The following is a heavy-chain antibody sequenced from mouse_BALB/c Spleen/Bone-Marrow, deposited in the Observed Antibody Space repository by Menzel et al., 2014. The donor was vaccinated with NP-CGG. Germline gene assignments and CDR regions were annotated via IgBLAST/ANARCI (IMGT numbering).Heavy chain of an antibody. CDR1: GYTFTTYV. CDR2: INPYTDGT. CDR3: ARGYGNYPVYCYFDF. V-gene: IGHV1-14*01. J-gene: IGHJ1*01. Sequence: EVQLQESGPELVKPGASVKMSCKASGYTFTTYVMHWVKQKPGQGLEWIGYINPYTDGTKFNEKFKGKATLTSDKSSSTAYMELSSLTSEDSAVYFCARGYGNYPVYCYFDFWGAGTTVTVSS. D-gene: IGHD2-1*01.